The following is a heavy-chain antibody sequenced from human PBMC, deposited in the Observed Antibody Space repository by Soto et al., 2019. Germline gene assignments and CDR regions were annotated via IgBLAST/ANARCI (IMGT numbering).Heavy chain of an antibody. CDR3: ARNDFWSGYSVPGVAYYYGMDV. CDR1: GFTFSSYS. V-gene: IGHV3-21*01. D-gene: IGHD3-3*01. J-gene: IGHJ6*02. Sequence: GGSLRLSCAASGFTFSSYSMNWVRQAPGKGLEWVSSISSSSSYIYYADSVKGRFTISRDNAKNSLYLQMNSLRAEDTAVYYCARNDFWSGYSVPGVAYYYGMDVWGQGTTVTVSS. CDR2: ISSSSSYI.